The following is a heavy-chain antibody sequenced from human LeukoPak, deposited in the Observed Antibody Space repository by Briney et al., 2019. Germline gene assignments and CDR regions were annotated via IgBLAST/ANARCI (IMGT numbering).Heavy chain of an antibody. CDR1: GFTFSSYA. CDR3: AKDRGYGSGSYPGVYYFDY. V-gene: IGHV3-23*01. Sequence: GVSLRLSCAGSGFTFSSYAMSWVRQAPGKGLEWASAITDSAVATYYADSVKGRFTISRDSSKNTLYLQMNSLRAEDTAVYYCAKDRGYGSGSYPGVYYFDYWGQGTLVTVSS. D-gene: IGHD3-10*01. CDR2: ITDSAVAT. J-gene: IGHJ4*02.